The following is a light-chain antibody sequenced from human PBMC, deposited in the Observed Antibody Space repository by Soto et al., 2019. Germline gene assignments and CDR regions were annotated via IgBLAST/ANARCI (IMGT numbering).Light chain of an antibody. CDR3: LQDNKYPVT. J-gene: IGKJ3*01. Sequence: AIQMTQSPSSLSASVGDRVTITCRASQAIRGDLGWYQHRPGKAPKLLIYPASTLHSGVPSRFSGSGSGTDFTLTITSLQPEDFATYYCLQDNKYPVTFGPGTRVEIK. CDR1: QAIRGD. CDR2: PAS. V-gene: IGKV1-6*01.